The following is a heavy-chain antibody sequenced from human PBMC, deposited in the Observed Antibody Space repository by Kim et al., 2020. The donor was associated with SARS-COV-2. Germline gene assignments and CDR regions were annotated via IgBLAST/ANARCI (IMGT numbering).Heavy chain of an antibody. Sequence: GGSLRLSCAASGFTFSSYGMHWVRQAPGKGLEWVAVISYDGSNKYYADSVKGRFTISRDNSKNTLYLQMNSLRAEDTAVYYCAKAHSSRLNDYWGQGTL. J-gene: IGHJ4*02. CDR2: ISYDGSNK. CDR1: GFTFSSYG. V-gene: IGHV3-30*18. D-gene: IGHD6-13*01. CDR3: AKAHSSRLNDY.